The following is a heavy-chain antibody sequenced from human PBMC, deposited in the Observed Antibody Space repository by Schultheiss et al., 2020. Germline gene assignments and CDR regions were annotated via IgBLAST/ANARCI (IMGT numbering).Heavy chain of an antibody. CDR2: ISYDGSNK. CDR1: GFTFSSYG. CDR3: ARDDGDYPRFDAFAI. V-gene: IGHV3-30*03. J-gene: IGHJ3*02. D-gene: IGHD4-17*01. Sequence: GGSLRLSCAASGFTFSSYGMHWVRQAPGKGLEWVAVISYDGSNKYYADSVKGRFTISRDNSKNTLYLQMNSLRAEDTAVYYCARDDGDYPRFDAFAIWGQGAMVTVSS.